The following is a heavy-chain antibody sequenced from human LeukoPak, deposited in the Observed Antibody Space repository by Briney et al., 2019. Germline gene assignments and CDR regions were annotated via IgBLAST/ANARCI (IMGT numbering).Heavy chain of an antibody. V-gene: IGHV4-31*03. D-gene: IGHD5-12*01. Sequence: PSQTLSLTCTVSGGSIRSGDYYWSWIRRHPGKGLEWIGYIYYSGSTYYNPSLKSRLTISVDTSKNQFSLKLSSVTAADTAVYYCARDFSAYGHFDYWGQGTLVTVSS. J-gene: IGHJ4*02. CDR3: ARDFSAYGHFDY. CDR1: GGSIRSGDYY. CDR2: IYYSGST.